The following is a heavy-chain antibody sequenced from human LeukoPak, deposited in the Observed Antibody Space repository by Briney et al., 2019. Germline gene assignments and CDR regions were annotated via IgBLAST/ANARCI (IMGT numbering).Heavy chain of an antibody. CDR3: AASYDILTGPSVDY. J-gene: IGHJ4*02. CDR2: IYYSGST. V-gene: IGHV4-59*01. Sequence: ASETLSLTCTVSGGSISSYYWSWIRKPPGKGLEWIGYIYYSGSTNYSPSLKSRVTISVDTSKNQFSLKLSSVTAADTAVYYCAASYDILTGPSVDYWGQGTLVTVSS. CDR1: GGSISSYY. D-gene: IGHD3-9*01.